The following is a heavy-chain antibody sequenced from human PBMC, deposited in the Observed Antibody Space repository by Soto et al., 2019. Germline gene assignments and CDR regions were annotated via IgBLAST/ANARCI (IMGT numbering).Heavy chain of an antibody. J-gene: IGHJ5*02. CDR1: GGSISSYY. CDR2: IYYSGST. Sequence: SETLSLTCTVSGGSISSYYWSWIRQPPGKGLEWIGSIYYSGSTYYNPSLKSRVTISVDTSKNQFSLKLSSVTAADTAVYYCARHQSHSSSYVDPWGQGTLDTVSS. V-gene: IGHV4-59*05. CDR3: ARHQSHSSSYVDP. D-gene: IGHD6-13*01.